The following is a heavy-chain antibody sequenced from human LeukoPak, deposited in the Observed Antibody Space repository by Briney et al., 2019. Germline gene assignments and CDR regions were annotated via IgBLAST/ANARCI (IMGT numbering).Heavy chain of an antibody. CDR1: GFTFDDYG. J-gene: IGHJ6*03. Sequence: GGSLRLSCAASGFTFDDYGMSWVRQAPGKGLVWVSRINSDGSSTSYADSVKGRFTISRDNAKNSLYLQMNSLRAEDTAVYYCARDGVAVAGWKDYYYMDVWGKGTTVTISS. CDR3: ARDGVAVAGWKDYYYMDV. V-gene: IGHV3-74*01. CDR2: INSDGSST. D-gene: IGHD6-19*01.